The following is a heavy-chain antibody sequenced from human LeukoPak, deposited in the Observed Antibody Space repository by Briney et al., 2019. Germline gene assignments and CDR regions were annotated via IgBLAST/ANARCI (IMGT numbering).Heavy chain of an antibody. V-gene: IGHV3-74*01. CDR3: ARVVRGASDY. Sequence: GGSLRLSCAASGFTFSSYWMHWVRQAPGKGLVWVSRINSDGRSTNYADSAKGRFTISRDNSKNTLYLQMNSLRAEDTAVYYCARVVRGASDYWGQGTLVTVSS. D-gene: IGHD1-26*01. CDR2: INSDGRST. J-gene: IGHJ4*02. CDR1: GFTFSSYW.